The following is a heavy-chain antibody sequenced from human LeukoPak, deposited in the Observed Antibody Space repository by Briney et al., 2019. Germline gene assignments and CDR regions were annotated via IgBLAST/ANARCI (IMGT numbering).Heavy chain of an antibody. D-gene: IGHD1-1*01. CDR2: IYYSGST. CDR3: ARVTPEYNWNGANDAFDI. J-gene: IGHJ3*02. Sequence: SETLSLTCTVSGGSISSYYWSWIRQPPGKGLEWIGYIYYSGSTNYNPSLKSRVTISVDTSKNQFSLKLSSVTAADTAVYYCARVTPEYNWNGANDAFDIWGQGTMVTVSS. CDR1: GGSISSYY. V-gene: IGHV4-59*01.